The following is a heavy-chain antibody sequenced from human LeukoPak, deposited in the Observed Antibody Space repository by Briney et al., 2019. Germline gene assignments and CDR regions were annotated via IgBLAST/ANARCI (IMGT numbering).Heavy chain of an antibody. Sequence: ASVKVSCKASGGTFSSYAISWVRQAPGQGLEWMGWISAYNGNTNYAQKLQGRVTMTTDTSTSTAYMELRSLRSDDTAVYYCASLPYCSGGSCYSGGYWGQGTLVTVSS. D-gene: IGHD2-15*01. CDR3: ASLPYCSGGSCYSGGY. V-gene: IGHV1-18*01. J-gene: IGHJ4*02. CDR2: ISAYNGNT. CDR1: GGTFSSYA.